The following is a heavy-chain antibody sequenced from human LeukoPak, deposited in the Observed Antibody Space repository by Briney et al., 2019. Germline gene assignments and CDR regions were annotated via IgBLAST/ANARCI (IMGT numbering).Heavy chain of an antibody. CDR3: AKTRQDRSPYRSFNY. D-gene: IGHD3-16*02. CDR2: ISGSGGST. J-gene: IGHJ4*02. Sequence: GGSLRLSCAAPGFTFSSYAMSWVRQAPGKGLEWVSAISGSGGSTYYEDSVKGRFTVSRDNSKNTMYLQMNDLRVEDTAVYFCAKTRQDRSPYRSFNYWGQGTLVTVSS. V-gene: IGHV3-23*01. CDR1: GFTFSSYA.